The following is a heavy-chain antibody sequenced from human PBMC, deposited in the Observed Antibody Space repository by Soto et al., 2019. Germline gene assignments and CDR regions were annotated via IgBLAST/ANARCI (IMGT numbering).Heavy chain of an antibody. CDR3: VREGEGEYCSGGSCYSVHAFDI. J-gene: IGHJ3*02. V-gene: IGHV4-31*03. CDR2: IYYSGST. D-gene: IGHD2-15*01. Sequence: SETLSLTCTVSGGSISSGGYYWSWIRQHPGKGLEWIGYIYYSGSTYYNPSLKSRVTISVDTSKNQFSLKLSSVTAADTAVYYCVREGEGEYCSGGSCYSVHAFDIWGQGTMVTVSS. CDR1: GGSISSGGYY.